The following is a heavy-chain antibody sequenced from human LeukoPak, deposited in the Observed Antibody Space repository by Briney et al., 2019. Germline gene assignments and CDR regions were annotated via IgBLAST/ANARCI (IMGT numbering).Heavy chain of an antibody. CDR2: INPNSGGT. CDR1: GYTFTGYY. Sequence: ASVKVSCKASGYTFTGYYMRWVRQAPGQGLEWMGWINPNSGGTNYAQKFQGRGTMTRDTSISTAYMELSRLRSDDTAVYYCARDYGSGWDGDYWGQGTLVTVSS. V-gene: IGHV1-2*02. J-gene: IGHJ4*02. CDR3: ARDYGSGWDGDY. D-gene: IGHD6-19*01.